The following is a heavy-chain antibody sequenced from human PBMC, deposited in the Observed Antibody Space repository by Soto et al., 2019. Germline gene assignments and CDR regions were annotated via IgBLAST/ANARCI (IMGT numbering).Heavy chain of an antibody. CDR1: GYTFTSYY. D-gene: IGHD2-15*01. CDR2: INPSKST. J-gene: IGHJ4*02. CDR3: ATVYCSGGSCYSIDY. Sequence: QVQLVQSGAEVKKPGASVKVSCKASGYTFTSYYMHWVRQAPGQGLEWMGIINPSKSTTYAQKFQGRVTMTRDTSTSTVYMELSSLRSEDTAVYYCATVYCSGGSCYSIDYWGQGTLVTVSS. V-gene: IGHV1-46*03.